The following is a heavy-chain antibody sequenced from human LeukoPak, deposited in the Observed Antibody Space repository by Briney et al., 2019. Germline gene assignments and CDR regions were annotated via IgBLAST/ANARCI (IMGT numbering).Heavy chain of an antibody. CDR1: GFTFSSYG. CDR2: ISYDGSNK. D-gene: IGHD3-22*01. CDR3: VKVDRYYYDSSGLYGMDV. J-gene: IGHJ6*02. Sequence: PGGSLRLSCAASGFTFSSYGMHWVRQAPGKGLEWVAIISYDGSNKYYADSVKGRFTISRDNSKNTLYLQMNSLRAEDTAVYYCVKVDRYYYDSSGLYGMDVWGQGTTVTVSS. V-gene: IGHV3-30*18.